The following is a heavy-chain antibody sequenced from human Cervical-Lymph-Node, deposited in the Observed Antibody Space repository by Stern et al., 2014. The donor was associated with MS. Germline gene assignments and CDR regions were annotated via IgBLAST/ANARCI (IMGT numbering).Heavy chain of an antibody. CDR1: GGTFSSYT. CDR2: IIPIFGIA. CDR3: ARANTLFGVVKNYDGMDV. J-gene: IGHJ6*02. V-gene: IGHV1-69*17. D-gene: IGHD3-3*01. Sequence: VQLVESGAEVKKPGSSVKVSCKASGGTFSSYTISWVRQAPGQGLERMGGIIPIFGIANYAQKFQGRVTITADKSTSTAYMELSSLRSEDTAVYYCARANTLFGVVKNYDGMDVWGQGTTVTVSS.